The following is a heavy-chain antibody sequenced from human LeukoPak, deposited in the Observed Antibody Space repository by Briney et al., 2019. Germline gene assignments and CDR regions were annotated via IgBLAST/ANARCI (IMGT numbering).Heavy chain of an antibody. D-gene: IGHD6-19*01. CDR1: GYSFSVYW. J-gene: IGHJ4*02. CDR3: ARRESGCTIDY. Sequence: GESLKISCSGSGYSFSVYWIGWVRRMPGKGLEWMGIIYPGDSDTRYSPSFQGQVTISADKSISTAYLQWNSLKASDTAIYYCARRESGCTIDYWGQGTLVTVSS. V-gene: IGHV5-51*01. CDR2: IYPGDSDT.